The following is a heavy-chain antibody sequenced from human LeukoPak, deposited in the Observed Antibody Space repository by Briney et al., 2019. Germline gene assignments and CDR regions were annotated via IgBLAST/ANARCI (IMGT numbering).Heavy chain of an antibody. D-gene: IGHD3-22*01. CDR3: AKDVVIMIVVGGGFDP. CDR1: GFTFSNYG. V-gene: IGHV3-30*18. CDR2: ISYDGSNK. Sequence: GGSLRLSCAASGFTFSNYGIHWVRQAPGKGLEGVAVISYDGSNKDHADSVKGRFTLSRDNSKNTLYLQMNSLKPEDTAVYYCAKDVVIMIVVGGGFDPWGQGTLVTVSS. J-gene: IGHJ5*02.